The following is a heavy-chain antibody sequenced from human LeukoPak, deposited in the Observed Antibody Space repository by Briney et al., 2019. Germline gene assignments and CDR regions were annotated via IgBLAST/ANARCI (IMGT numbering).Heavy chain of an antibody. V-gene: IGHV4-59*08. J-gene: IGHJ4*02. Sequence: SETLSLTCTVSGGSISNYYWSWIRQPPWKRLEWIGYVSYSGSSSSNPSLESRVTISVDMSKNQFSLRLSSVTASDTAAYYCARLQGRGDNYLDYWGQGTLVTVSS. D-gene: IGHD7-27*01. CDR1: GGSISNYY. CDR2: VSYSGSS. CDR3: ARLQGRGDNYLDY.